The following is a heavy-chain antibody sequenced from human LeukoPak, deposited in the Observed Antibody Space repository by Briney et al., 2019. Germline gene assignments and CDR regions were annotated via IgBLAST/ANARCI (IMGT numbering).Heavy chain of an antibody. CDR3: ARYYYDSSSNWFDP. V-gene: IGHV4-39*07. D-gene: IGHD3-22*01. Sequence: PSETLSLTCTVSGGSISSSSYYWGWICQPPGKGLEWIGSIYYSGSTNYNPTLKSRVTISVDTSKNQFSLKLSSVTAADTAVYYCARYYYDSSSNWFDPWGQGTLVTVSS. CDR2: IYYSGST. CDR1: GGSISSSSYY. J-gene: IGHJ5*02.